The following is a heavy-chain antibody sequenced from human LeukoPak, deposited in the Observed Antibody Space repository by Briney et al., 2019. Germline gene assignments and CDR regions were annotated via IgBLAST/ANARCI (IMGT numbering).Heavy chain of an antibody. CDR3: ANHRIKTYYYGSGSYYPFDY. CDR2: IIPIFGTA. V-gene: IGHV1-69*13. CDR1: GGTFSSYA. D-gene: IGHD3-10*01. Sequence: SSVKVSCKASGGTFSSYAIRWVRQAPGQGLEWIGGIIPIFGTANYAQKFQGRVTVTADESTSTAYMELGSLRSEDTAVYYSANHRIKTYYYGSGSYYPFDYWGQGNLVTVSS. J-gene: IGHJ4*02.